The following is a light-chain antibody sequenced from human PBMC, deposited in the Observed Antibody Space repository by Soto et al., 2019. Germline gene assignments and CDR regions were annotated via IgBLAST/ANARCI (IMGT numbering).Light chain of an antibody. CDR2: DAS. J-gene: IGKJ5*01. CDR3: QQRYNWPPIT. Sequence: EIVLRQSPATLSLSPGERATLSCRASQSVTNHLAWYQQKPGQTPRLLIYDASNRGAGVPARFSGSGSGADFSLTISSLEPEDSAVYYCQQRYNWPPITFGQGTRLEIK. V-gene: IGKV3-11*01. CDR1: QSVTNH.